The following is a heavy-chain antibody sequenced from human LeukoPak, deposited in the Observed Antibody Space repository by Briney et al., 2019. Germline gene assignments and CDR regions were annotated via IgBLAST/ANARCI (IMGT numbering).Heavy chain of an antibody. D-gene: IGHD3-16*01. J-gene: IGHJ4*02. Sequence: GGSLRLSCAASGFTFSDYYMSWIRQAPGKGLEWVSYISSSSSYTNYADSVRGRFTISRDNAKNSLYLQMNSLRAEDTAVYYCARAHLYWGRYYFDYWGQGTLVTVSS. CDR3: ARAHLYWGRYYFDY. CDR1: GFTFSDYY. CDR2: ISSSSSYT. V-gene: IGHV3-11*06.